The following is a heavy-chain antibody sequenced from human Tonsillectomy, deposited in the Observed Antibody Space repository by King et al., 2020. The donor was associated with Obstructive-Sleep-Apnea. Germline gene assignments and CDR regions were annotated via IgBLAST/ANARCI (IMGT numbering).Heavy chain of an antibody. CDR2: MNPNSGNR. J-gene: IGHJ4*02. CDR1: GYAFSTYD. CDR3: ARGMGPGVY. Sequence: VQLVESGAEVKKPGASVKVSCKASGYAFSTYDINWVRQATGQGLEWVGWMNPNSGNRGYAQKFQGRVTMTRNTSLTTAYMELSSLRSDDTAIYYCARGMGPGVYWGQGTLVTVSS. D-gene: IGHD7-27*01. V-gene: IGHV1-8*01.